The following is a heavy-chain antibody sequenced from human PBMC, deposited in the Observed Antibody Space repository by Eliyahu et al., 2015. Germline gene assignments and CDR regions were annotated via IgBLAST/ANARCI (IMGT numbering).Heavy chain of an antibody. J-gene: IGHJ6*02. CDR3: AKGGTSCYYLCMDV. V-gene: IGHV3-30*18. CDR2: ISYDGSNK. D-gene: IGHD2-2*01. CDR1: GFTFSSYG. Sequence: QVQLVESGGGVVQPGRSLRLSCAASGFTFSSYGMHWVRQAPGKGLEWVAVISYDGSNKYYADSVKGRFTISRDNSKNTLYLQMNSLRAEDTAVYYCAKGGTSCYYLCMDVWGQGTTVTVSS.